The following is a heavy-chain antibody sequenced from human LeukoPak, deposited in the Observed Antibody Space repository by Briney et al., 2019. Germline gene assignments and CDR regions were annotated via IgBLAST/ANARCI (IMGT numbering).Heavy chain of an antibody. CDR2: VHYTGGT. D-gene: IGHD3-10*01. Sequence: SETLSLTCTVSGGSISPFSWSWIRLPPGKGLDYIGYVHYTGGTNYHPSLQSRVTMSVDTSKNQFSLRMTSVTAADTAVYYCAREAVAGGSGSNYYYYGVDVWGQGTTVTVSS. CDR3: AREAVAGGSGSNYYYYGVDV. CDR1: GGSISPFS. V-gene: IGHV4-59*01. J-gene: IGHJ6*02.